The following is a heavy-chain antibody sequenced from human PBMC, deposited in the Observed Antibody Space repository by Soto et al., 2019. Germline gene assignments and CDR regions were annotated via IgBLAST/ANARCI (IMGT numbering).Heavy chain of an antibody. J-gene: IGHJ4*02. V-gene: IGHV3-72*01. CDR2: SRNKANSFST. CDR3: TRIAYNYGPGDY. D-gene: IGHD2-21*01. CDR1: GFPFSDHY. Sequence: GGSLRLSCEVSGFPFSDHYMDWVRQAPGKGLEWVGRSRNKANSFSTAYAPSVKGRFTISRDDSKSSLYLQMNSLKTDDTAVYYCTRIAYNYGPGDYWGQGTLVTVSS.